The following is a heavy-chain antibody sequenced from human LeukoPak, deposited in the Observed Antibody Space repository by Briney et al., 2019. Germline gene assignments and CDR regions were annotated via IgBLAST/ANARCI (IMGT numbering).Heavy chain of an antibody. CDR1: GGSCDGYY. V-gene: IGHV4-34*01. Sequence: SETLSLTCDVSGGSCDGYYCSWIRQPPGKGLEWIGEVHPHGIFYYNSSLMSRVTISIDTSKSQFSLRLTSVTAADTAFYYCARGRDRSKAGDHWGQGSLVTVSS. D-gene: IGHD5-24*01. J-gene: IGHJ4*02. CDR3: ARGRDRSKAGDH. CDR2: VHPHGIF.